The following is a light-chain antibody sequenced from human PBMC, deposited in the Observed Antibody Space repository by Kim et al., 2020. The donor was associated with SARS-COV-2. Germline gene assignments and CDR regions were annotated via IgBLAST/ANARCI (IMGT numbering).Light chain of an antibody. CDR1: SGSVSTSYY. J-gene: IGLJ3*02. CDR3: VLLMPGGISV. V-gene: IGLV8-61*01. Sequence: QTVVTQEPSISVFPGGTVTLTCGLSSGSVSTSYYPSWYQQTPGQAPRTLIYDTNSRSSGVPDRFSGSILGNKAALTVTGAQADDESDYYCVLLMPGGISVFGGGTQLTVL. CDR2: DTN.